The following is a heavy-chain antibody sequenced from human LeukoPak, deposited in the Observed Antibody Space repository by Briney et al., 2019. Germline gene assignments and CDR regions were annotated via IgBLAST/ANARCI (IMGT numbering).Heavy chain of an antibody. V-gene: IGHV3-48*03. CDR1: GFTFSSYE. Sequence: PGGSLRLSCAASGFTFSSYEMNWVRQAPGKGLEWVSYISSSGSTIYYAVSVKGRFTISRDNAKNSLYLQMNSLRAEDTAVYYCARDLLGDSQTGWGQGTLVTVSS. D-gene: IGHD4-17*01. CDR3: ARDLLGDSQTG. J-gene: IGHJ4*02. CDR2: ISSSGSTI.